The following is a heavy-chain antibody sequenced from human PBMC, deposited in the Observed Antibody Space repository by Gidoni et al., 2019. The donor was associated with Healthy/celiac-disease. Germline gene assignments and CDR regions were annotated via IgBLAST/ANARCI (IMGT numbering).Heavy chain of an antibody. V-gene: IGHV3-30*18. CDR2: IAYDGSNK. D-gene: IGHD1-26*01. Sequence: VVQPGRFLIPSCAASGLPFSSYRMHWVRQPPGQGLEWVAFIAYDGSNKYYADSVMGRFTISRDNSKNTLYLQMNSLRAEDTAVYYCAKARIVGGDAFDIWGQGTMVTVSS. CDR1: GLPFSSYR. CDR3: AKARIVGGDAFDI. J-gene: IGHJ3*02.